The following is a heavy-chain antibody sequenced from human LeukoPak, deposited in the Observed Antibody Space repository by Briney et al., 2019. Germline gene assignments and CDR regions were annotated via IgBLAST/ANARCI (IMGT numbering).Heavy chain of an antibody. Sequence: PSETLSLTCTVSGGSISSYYWSWIRRPPGKGLEWIGYIYYSGSTNYNPSLKSRVTISVDTSKNQFSLKLSSVTAADTAVYYCARHSHYYYDSSGPLGYWGQGTLVTVSS. J-gene: IGHJ4*02. CDR2: IYYSGST. CDR3: ARHSHYYYDSSGPLGY. CDR1: GGSISSYY. D-gene: IGHD3-22*01. V-gene: IGHV4-59*08.